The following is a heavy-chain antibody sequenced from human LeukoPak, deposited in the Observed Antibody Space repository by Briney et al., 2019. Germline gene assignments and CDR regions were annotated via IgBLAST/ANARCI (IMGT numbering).Heavy chain of an antibody. D-gene: IGHD5-12*01. CDR3: ALRGCSGYDEKAFDI. CDR1: GGSISSGGYY. J-gene: IGHJ3*02. V-gene: IGHV4-31*03. CDR2: IYYSGST. Sequence: PSETLSLTCTVSGGSISSGGYYWSWIRQHPGKGLEWIGYIYYSGSTYYNPSLKSRVTISVDTSKNQFSLKLSSVTAADTAVYYCALRGCSGYDEKAFDIWGQGTMVTVSS.